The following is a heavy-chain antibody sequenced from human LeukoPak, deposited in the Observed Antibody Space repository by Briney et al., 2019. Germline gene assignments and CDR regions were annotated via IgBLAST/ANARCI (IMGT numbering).Heavy chain of an antibody. CDR1: RFTFRSYG. Sequence: GRSLRLSCAASRFTFRSYGMPWVRQAPGKGLEWVAVISYDGSNKYYADSVKGRFTISRDNSKNTLYLQMNSLRAEDTAVYYCARDRDPSIAVAGDFDYWGQGTLVTVSS. V-gene: IGHV3-30*03. CDR2: ISYDGSNK. J-gene: IGHJ4*02. D-gene: IGHD6-19*01. CDR3: ARDRDPSIAVAGDFDY.